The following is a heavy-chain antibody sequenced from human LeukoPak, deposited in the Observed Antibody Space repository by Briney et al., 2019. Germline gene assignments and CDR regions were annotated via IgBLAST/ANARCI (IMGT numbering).Heavy chain of an antibody. J-gene: IGHJ5*02. V-gene: IGHV3-48*04. CDR1: GFTFSTYT. Sequence: GGSLRLSCAASGFTFSTYTMNWVRQAPGKGLEWLSYISTSTIILSYADSVMGRFTISRDNAKNSLYLQMNSLRVEDTAVYYCARRIVGATTYDWFDPWGQGTLVTVSS. CDR2: ISTSTIIL. D-gene: IGHD1-26*01. CDR3: ARRIVGATTYDWFDP.